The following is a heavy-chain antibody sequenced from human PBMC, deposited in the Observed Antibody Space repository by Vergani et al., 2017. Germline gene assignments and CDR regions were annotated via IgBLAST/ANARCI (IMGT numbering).Heavy chain of an antibody. CDR1: GFSFPGYA. J-gene: IGHJ4*02. CDR2: VSGSSATP. Sequence: EVQLVESGGDLVQPGGSLRLSCEASGFSFPGYAMSWVRQAPGKGLECVSSVSGSSATPYYADSVKGLFIISRDNSKNTLHLQMNSLRADDTAVYYCTKGSRGYTGYFFDYWGQGTLATVSS. V-gene: IGHV3-23*04. D-gene: IGHD5-12*01. CDR3: TKGSRGYTGYFFDY.